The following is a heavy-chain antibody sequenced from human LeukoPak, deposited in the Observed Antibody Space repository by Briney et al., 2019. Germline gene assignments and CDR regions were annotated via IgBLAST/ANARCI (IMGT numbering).Heavy chain of an antibody. CDR2: INAGNGNT. CDR3: ALGIPTTAMIHY. Sequence: ASVKVSCKASGYTFTSYAMHWVRQAPGQRLEWMGWINAGNGNTKYSQKFHARVTITRDTSASTAYMELSSLRSEDTAVYYCALGIPTTAMIHYWGQGTLVTVSS. D-gene: IGHD7-27*01. J-gene: IGHJ4*02. V-gene: IGHV1-3*01. CDR1: GYTFTSYA.